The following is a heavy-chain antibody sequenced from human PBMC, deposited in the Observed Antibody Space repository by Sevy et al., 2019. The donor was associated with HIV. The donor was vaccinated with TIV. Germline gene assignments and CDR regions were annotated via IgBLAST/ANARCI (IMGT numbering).Heavy chain of an antibody. V-gene: IGHV3-21*01. Sequence: GGSLRLSCAASGFTFSSYSMNWVRQAPGKGLEWVSSISSSSSYIYYAASVKERFTNSRDNAKNSLYLQMNSLRAEETAVYYCARDAALSNYYDSSGYPNAFDIWGQGTMVTVSS. CDR2: ISSSSSYI. CDR3: ARDAALSNYYDSSGYPNAFDI. CDR1: GFTFSSYS. D-gene: IGHD3-22*01. J-gene: IGHJ3*02.